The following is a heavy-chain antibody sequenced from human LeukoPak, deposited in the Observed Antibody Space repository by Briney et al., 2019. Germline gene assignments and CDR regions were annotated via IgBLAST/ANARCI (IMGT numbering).Heavy chain of an antibody. J-gene: IGHJ4*02. Sequence: PGGSLRLSCAASGFTFSSYAISWVRHAPPQGLERVSAISGSGGSTYYADPVKCRFTISRANSKNTLYLQMNSLRAEDTALYYCAKEGVPAAMNHYFDYWGQGTLVTVSS. CDR3: AKEGVPAAMNHYFDY. CDR1: GFTFSSYA. CDR2: ISGSGGST. D-gene: IGHD2-2*01. V-gene: IGHV3-23*01.